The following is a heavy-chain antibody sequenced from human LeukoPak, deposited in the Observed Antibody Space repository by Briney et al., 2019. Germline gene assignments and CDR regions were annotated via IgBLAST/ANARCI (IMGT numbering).Heavy chain of an antibody. CDR1: GGSFSGYY. D-gene: IGHD1-7*01. CDR3: ARQNYVEAFDI. CDR2: IYHSGST. Sequence: SSETLSLTCAAYGGSFSGYYWGWIRQPPGKGLEWIGSIYHSGSTYYNPSLKSRVTISVDTSKNQFSLKLSSVTAADTAVYYCARQNYVEAFDIWGQGTMVTVSS. J-gene: IGHJ3*02. V-gene: IGHV4-34*01.